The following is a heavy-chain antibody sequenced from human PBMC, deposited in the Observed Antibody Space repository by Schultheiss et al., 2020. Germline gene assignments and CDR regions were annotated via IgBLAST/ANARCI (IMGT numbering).Heavy chain of an antibody. CDR1: GESFSGYY. CDR3: ARGVAASWFDP. V-gene: IGHV4-34*01. Sequence: SETLSLTCAVSGESFSGYYWSWIRQPPGKGLEWIGEINHSGSTNYNPSLKSRVTISVDTSKNQFSLKLSSVTAADTAVYYCARGVAASWFDPWGQGTLVTVSS. D-gene: IGHD6-25*01. CDR2: INHSGST. J-gene: IGHJ5*02.